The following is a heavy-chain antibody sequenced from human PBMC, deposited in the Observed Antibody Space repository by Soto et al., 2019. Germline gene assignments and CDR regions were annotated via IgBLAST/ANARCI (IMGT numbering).Heavy chain of an antibody. J-gene: IGHJ4*02. V-gene: IGHV1-24*01. D-gene: IGHD2-15*01. CDR1: GYNLPQLS. CDR2: FDPEDGET. CDR3: ARERCSGGCCYPTPVRYFDY. Sequence: ASRKGSCEGSGYNLPQLSLHRGRPAFWKKGEGMGGFDPEDGETIYAQKLQGRVTMTEDTSTDTAYMELSSPRSEDTAVYYCARERCSGGCCYPTPVRYFDYWGQGTLVTVSS.